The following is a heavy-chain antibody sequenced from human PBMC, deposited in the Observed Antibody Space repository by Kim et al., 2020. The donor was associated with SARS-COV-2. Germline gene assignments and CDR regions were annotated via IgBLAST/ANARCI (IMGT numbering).Heavy chain of an antibody. D-gene: IGHD6-13*01. CDR3: ARDLGRIAAAVGAPVAGMVV. J-gene: IGHJ6*02. CDR2: ISAYNGNT. V-gene: IGHV1-18*01. Sequence: ASVKVSCKASGYTFTSYGISWVRQAPGQGLEWMGWISAYNGNTNYAQKLQGRVTMTTDTSTSTAYMELRSLRSDDTAVYYCARDLGRIAAAVGAPVAGMVVWGQGTTVTVSS. CDR1: GYTFTSYG.